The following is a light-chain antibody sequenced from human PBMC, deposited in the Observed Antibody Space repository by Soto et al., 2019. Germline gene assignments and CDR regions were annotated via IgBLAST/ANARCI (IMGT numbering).Light chain of an antibody. J-gene: IGLJ3*02. CDR1: TSDIGATYD. CDR3: QSYDPTLSAWV. CDR2: RTD. V-gene: IGLV1-40*01. Sequence: QSVLTQPPSVSGAPGQRVTISCTGSTSDIGATYDIHWYQHLPGTAPKLLIYRTDHRPSGVPDRFSGSKSGTSASLAVTGLQAEDEASYHCQSYDPTLSAWVFGGGTKVTVL.